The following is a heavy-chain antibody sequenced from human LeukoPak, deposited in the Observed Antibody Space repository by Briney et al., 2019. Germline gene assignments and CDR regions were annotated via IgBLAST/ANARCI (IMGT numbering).Heavy chain of an antibody. Sequence: ASVKVSCKASGYTFTSYGISWVRQAPGQGLEWMGWISPYNGNTNYVQQLQGRVTMTTDTSTSTAYMELRSLRSDDTAVYYCARAYCSSTSCPTARYWYFDLWGRGTLVSVSS. CDR3: ARAYCSSTSCPTARYWYFDL. D-gene: IGHD2-2*01. CDR1: GYTFTSYG. CDR2: ISPYNGNT. V-gene: IGHV1-18*04. J-gene: IGHJ2*01.